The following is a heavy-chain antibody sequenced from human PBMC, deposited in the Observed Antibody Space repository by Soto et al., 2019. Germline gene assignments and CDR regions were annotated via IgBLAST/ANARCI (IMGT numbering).Heavy chain of an antibody. V-gene: IGHV2-5*02. CDR1: GFSLTKSPVG. CDR3: AHRLGGSSWNDGFFDF. CDR2: IYWDDDK. D-gene: IGHD1-1*01. J-gene: IGHJ4*02. Sequence: QITLKESGPTLVEPTEALALTCSFSGFSLTKSPVGVGWFRQPPGKALEWLAVIYWDDDKRYNPSLKARITMTKDTLRNQVALTLTDMETEDTATYFCAHRLGGSSWNDGFFDFWGQGLPVTVS.